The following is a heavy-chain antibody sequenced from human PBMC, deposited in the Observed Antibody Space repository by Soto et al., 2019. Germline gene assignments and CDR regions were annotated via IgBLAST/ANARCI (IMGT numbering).Heavy chain of an antibody. V-gene: IGHV1-46*01. CDR2: INPSGGST. D-gene: IGHD4-4*01. CDR3: ARPVTSPDHLDI. Sequence: GASVKVSCKASGYTFTSYYMHWVRQAPGQGLEWMGIINPSGGSTNYAQTFQGRLTLATDTSTSTAYMELRSLRSDDTALYYCARPVTSPDHLDIWGQGTMVTVSS. J-gene: IGHJ3*02. CDR1: GYTFTSYY.